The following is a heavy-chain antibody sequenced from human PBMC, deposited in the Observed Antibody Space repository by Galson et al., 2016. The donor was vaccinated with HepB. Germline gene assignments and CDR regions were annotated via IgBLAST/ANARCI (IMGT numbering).Heavy chain of an antibody. D-gene: IGHD6-6*01. V-gene: IGHV3-74*01. J-gene: IGHJ3*01. Sequence: LRLSCAASGFTFGSYWMYWVRQAPGKGPEWVSRLNPDGTTTNYADSVKGRFTISRDNAKNTVYLQLNSLRVEDTAVYYCAFGQSSAFGTFDVWGQGTMVAGSS. CDR3: AFGQSSAFGTFDV. CDR2: LNPDGTTT. CDR1: GFTFGSYW.